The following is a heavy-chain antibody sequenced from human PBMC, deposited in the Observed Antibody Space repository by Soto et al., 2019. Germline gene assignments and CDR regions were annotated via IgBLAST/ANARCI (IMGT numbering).Heavy chain of an antibody. CDR2: IKQDGSEK. CDR1: GFTFSSYW. Sequence: ESGGGLVQPGGSLRLSCAASGFTFSSYWMSWVRQAPGKGLEWVANIKQDGSEKYYVDSVKGRFTISRDNAKNSLYLQMNSLRAEDTAVYYCARCGYYDSSGYLDWGQGTLVTVSS. V-gene: IGHV3-7*01. J-gene: IGHJ4*02. CDR3: ARCGYYDSSGYLD. D-gene: IGHD3-22*01.